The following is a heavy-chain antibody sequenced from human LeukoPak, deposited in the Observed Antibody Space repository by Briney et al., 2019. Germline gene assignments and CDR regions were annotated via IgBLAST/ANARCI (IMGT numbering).Heavy chain of an antibody. CDR1: GGSFSGYY. D-gene: IGHD3-3*01. Sequence: SETLSLTCAVYGGSFSGYYWSWIRQPPGKGLEWIGEINHSGSTNYNPSLKSRVTISVDTSKNQFSLKLSSVTAADTAVYYCAGTRADDFWSGYVFDPWGQGTLVTVSS. V-gene: IGHV4-34*01. J-gene: IGHJ5*02. CDR2: INHSGST. CDR3: AGTRADDFWSGYVFDP.